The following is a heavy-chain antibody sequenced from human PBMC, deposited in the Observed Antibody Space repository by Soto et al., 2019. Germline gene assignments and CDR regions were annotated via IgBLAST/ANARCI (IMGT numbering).Heavy chain of an antibody. CDR3: ARISGYFDRQVNFDY. V-gene: IGHV4-34*01. J-gene: IGHJ4*02. CDR2: INHSGST. Sequence: QVQLQQWGAGLLKPSETLSLTCAVYGVSFGGYYWSWIRQPPGKGLEWIGEINHSGSTNYNPSLKSRVTISIDTSKNQFSLKLSSVTAADTAVYYCARISGYFDRQVNFDYWGQGTLVTVSS. CDR1: GVSFGGYY. D-gene: IGHD3-9*01.